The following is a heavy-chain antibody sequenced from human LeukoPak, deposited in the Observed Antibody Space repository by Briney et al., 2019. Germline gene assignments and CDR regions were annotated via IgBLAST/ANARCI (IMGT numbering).Heavy chain of an antibody. Sequence: PSETLSLTCTVSGGSISNYYWSWIRQTPGKGLEWIGYIYYSGSTNYNPSLKSRVTISVDTSKNQFSLNLTSVTAADTAVYYGAKREYTGKDSSYDSWGQGTLVTVSS. CDR2: IYYSGST. J-gene: IGHJ4*02. V-gene: IGHV4-59*01. CDR3: AKREYTGKDSSYDS. D-gene: IGHD1-26*01. CDR1: GGSISNYY.